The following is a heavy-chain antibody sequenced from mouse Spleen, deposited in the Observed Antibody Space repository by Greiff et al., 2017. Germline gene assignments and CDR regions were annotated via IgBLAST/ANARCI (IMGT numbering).Heavy chain of an antibody. D-gene: IGHD3-2*01. V-gene: IGHV5-12*02. J-gene: IGHJ3*01. CDR2: ISNGGGST. Sequence: EVQRVESGGGLVQPGGSLKLSCATSGFTFSDYYMYWVRQTPEKRLEWVAYISNGGGSTYYPDTVKGRFTISRDNAKNTLYLQMSSLRSEDTAMYYCARHVLTARAPFAYWGQGTLVTVSA. CDR3: ARHVLTARAPFAY. CDR1: GFTFSDYY.